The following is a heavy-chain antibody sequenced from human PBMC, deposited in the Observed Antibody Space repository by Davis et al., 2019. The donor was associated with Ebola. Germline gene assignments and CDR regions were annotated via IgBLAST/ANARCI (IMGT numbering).Heavy chain of an antibody. CDR1: GGTFSSYS. CDR2: VIPIVGIA. D-gene: IGHD2-15*01. V-gene: IGHV1-69*02. Sequence: SVKVSCKASGGTFSSYSISWVRQAPGQGLEWMGRVIPIVGIANYAQNFQGRVTITADKSTSTAYMELSRLRSDDTAVYYCARAEAGIVVVVAAIDYWGQGTLVTVSS. J-gene: IGHJ4*02. CDR3: ARAEAGIVVVVAAIDY.